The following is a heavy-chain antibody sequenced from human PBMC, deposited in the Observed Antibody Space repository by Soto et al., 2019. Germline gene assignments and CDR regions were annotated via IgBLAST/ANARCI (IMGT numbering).Heavy chain of an antibody. CDR1: GGSVSSGSYY. V-gene: IGHV4-61*01. CDR2: IYYSGST. D-gene: IGHD3-22*01. J-gene: IGHJ4*02. CDR3: ARAPSSYYYDSSGYRSPYYFDY. Sequence: SETLSLTCTVSGGSVSSGSYYWSWIRQPPGKGLEWIGYIYYSGSTNYNPSLKSRVTISVDTSKNQFSLKLSSVTAADTAVYYCARAPSSYYYDSSGYRSPYYFDYWGQGTLVTVSS.